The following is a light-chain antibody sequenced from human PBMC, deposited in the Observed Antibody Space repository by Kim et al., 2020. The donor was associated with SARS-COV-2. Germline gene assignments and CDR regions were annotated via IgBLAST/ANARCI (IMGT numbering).Light chain of an antibody. CDR3: QQSYTTPQYT. J-gene: IGKJ2*01. V-gene: IGKV1-39*01. CDR1: QPISSC. Sequence: DIQMTQSPSSLSASVGDRITITCRASQPISSCLNWYQQKPGKAPKLLIYAASSLQSGVPSRFTGSGSGTEFTLTISSLQREDSATSYCQQSYTTPQYTFGQGTKLEI. CDR2: AAS.